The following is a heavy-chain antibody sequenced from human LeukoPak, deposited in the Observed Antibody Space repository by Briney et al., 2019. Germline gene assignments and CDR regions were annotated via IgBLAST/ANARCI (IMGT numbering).Heavy chain of an antibody. CDR2: INPNSGGT. Sequence: GASVKVSCKASGYTFTGNYMHWVRQAPGQGLEWMGWINPNSGGTNYAQKFQGRVSMTRDTSISTAYMEMSRLRSDDTAVYYCARGDDLLTGNRDWFDPWGQGTLVTVLS. CDR3: ARGDDLLTGNRDWFDP. J-gene: IGHJ5*02. V-gene: IGHV1-2*02. CDR1: GYTFTGNY. D-gene: IGHD3-9*01.